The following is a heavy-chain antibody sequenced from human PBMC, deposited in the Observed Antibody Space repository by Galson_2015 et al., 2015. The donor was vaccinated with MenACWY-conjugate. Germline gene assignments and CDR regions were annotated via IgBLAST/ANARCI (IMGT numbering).Heavy chain of an antibody. Sequence: SLRLSCAASGFTFSIYAMSWVRQAPGKGLEWVSAISGSGGSTYYADSVKGRFTISRDNSKNTLYLQMNSLRAEDTAVYYCAKDLSRGGYSSGWQIDYWGQGTLVTVSS. CDR1: GFTFSIYA. CDR2: ISGSGGST. CDR3: AKDLSRGGYSSGWQIDY. D-gene: IGHD6-19*01. V-gene: IGHV3-23*01. J-gene: IGHJ4*02.